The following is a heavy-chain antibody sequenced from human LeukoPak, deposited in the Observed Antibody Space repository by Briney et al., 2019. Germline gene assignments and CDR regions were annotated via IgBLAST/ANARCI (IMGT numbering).Heavy chain of an antibody. CDR2: INHSGST. V-gene: IGHV4-34*01. J-gene: IGHJ5*02. CDR3: AREGGRYCTNGVCQPDAWFDP. Sequence: TASETLSLTCAVYGGSFSGYYWSWIRQPPGKGLEWIREINHSGSTNYNPSLKSRVTISVDTSKNQFSLKLSSVTAADTAVYYCAREGGRYCTNGVCQPDAWFDPWGQGTLVTVSS. D-gene: IGHD2-8*01. CDR1: GGSFSGYY.